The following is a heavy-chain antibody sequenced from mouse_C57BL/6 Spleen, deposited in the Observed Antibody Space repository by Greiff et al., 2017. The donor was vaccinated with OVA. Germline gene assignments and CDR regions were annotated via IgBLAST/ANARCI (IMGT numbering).Heavy chain of an antibody. CDR3: ARGNYVGYFDV. CDR2: IDPSDSYT. D-gene: IGHD2-1*01. CDR1: GYTFPIYL. V-gene: IGHV1-50*01. Sequence: QVQLQQPGAELVKPGASVKLSCKASGYTFPIYLLQLFHQRPGQGLEWIGEIDPSDSYTNYNQKFKGKATLTVDTSSSTAYMQLSSLTSEDSAVYYCARGNYVGYFDVWGTGTTVTVSS. J-gene: IGHJ1*03.